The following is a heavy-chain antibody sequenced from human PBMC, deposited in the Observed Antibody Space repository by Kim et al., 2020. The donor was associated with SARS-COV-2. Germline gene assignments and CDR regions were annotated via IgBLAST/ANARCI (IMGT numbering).Heavy chain of an antibody. Sequence: SETLSLTCTVSGGSMTISSDYYWAWIRQPPGKGLEWIGSVSYTGKTYYNPSLKSRVTIPVDTSKNQFSLKLNSVTAADTAVYYCARTEENWRHYLYWGQGTLVTVST. CDR1: GGSMTISSDYY. J-gene: IGHJ4*02. CDR3: ARTEENWRHYLY. V-gene: IGHV4-39*01. CDR2: VSYTGKT. D-gene: IGHD3-3*01.